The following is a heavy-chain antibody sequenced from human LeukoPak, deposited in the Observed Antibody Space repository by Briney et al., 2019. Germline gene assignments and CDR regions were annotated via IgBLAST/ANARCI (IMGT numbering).Heavy chain of an antibody. CDR1: GFIFSSYA. CDR3: ARDHKDYLVDY. Sequence: GGSLRLSCAAFGFIFSSYAMHWVRQAPGKGLEWVAVISYDGSNKYYADSVKGRFTISRDNSKNTLYLQMNSLRAEDTAVYYCARDHKDYLVDYWGQGTLVTVSS. J-gene: IGHJ4*02. V-gene: IGHV3-30*04. D-gene: IGHD2/OR15-2a*01. CDR2: ISYDGSNK.